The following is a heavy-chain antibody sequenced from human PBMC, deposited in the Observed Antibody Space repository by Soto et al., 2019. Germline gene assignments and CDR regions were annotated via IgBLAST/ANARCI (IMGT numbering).Heavy chain of an antibody. V-gene: IGHV4-31*03. CDR3: ARGTLV. CDR2: VSYTGNT. D-gene: IGHD2-2*01. CDR1: GGSIGSGGYW. Sequence: QVQLQESGPGLMQPSQTLSLTCTVSGGSIGSGGYWWSWIRQHPGRRLEWIGFVSYTGNTQYNPSLKSRVNISVDTSTKQFSLKLSSVTAADTAVYYCARGTLVWGQGTLVTVSS. J-gene: IGHJ4*02.